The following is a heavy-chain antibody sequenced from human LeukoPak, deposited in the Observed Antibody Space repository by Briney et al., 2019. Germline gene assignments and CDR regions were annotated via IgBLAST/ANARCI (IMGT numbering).Heavy chain of an antibody. CDR3: AKDAQRGFDYSNSLEH. V-gene: IGHV3-33*06. CDR2: IWRDATNQ. CDR1: GLTFRHYG. Sequence: AGSLTLSCEPSGLTFRHYGMQGLRQAPGRGVAWVAVIWRDATNQYYADSVKGRFTISRDNFKNTVSLQMNSLRAEDTAVYYCAKDAQRGFDYSNSLEHWGQGSLVTVSS. D-gene: IGHD4-11*01. J-gene: IGHJ4*02.